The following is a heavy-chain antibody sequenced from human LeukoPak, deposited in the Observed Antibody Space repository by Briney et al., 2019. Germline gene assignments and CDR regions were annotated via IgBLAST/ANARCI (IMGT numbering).Heavy chain of an antibody. CDR3: ARGSSGSYYNYFDY. D-gene: IGHD1-26*01. J-gene: IGHJ4*02. Sequence: ASVKVACKASGYTFSNYYMHWVRQAPRQGLEWMGRINPSGGSTSYAQKFQGRVTMTRDTSTTTFYMDLSSLRSEDTAVYYCARGSSGSYYNYFDYWGQGTLVTVSS. V-gene: IGHV1-46*01. CDR2: INPSGGST. CDR1: GYTFSNYY.